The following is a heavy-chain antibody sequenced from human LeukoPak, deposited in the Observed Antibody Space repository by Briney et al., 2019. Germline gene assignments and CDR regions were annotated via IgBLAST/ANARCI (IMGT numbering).Heavy chain of an antibody. CDR1: EFTFSSYG. Sequence: GGSLRLSCAASEFTFSSYGIHWVRRAPGKGLEWVALILYDGSKKYYADSVKGRSTISRDNSKDTLYLQMNSLREEDTAVYYCAKDAKAESSGSYGMDVWGQGTTVTVSS. D-gene: IGHD1-26*01. J-gene: IGHJ6*02. CDR3: AKDAKAESSGSYGMDV. V-gene: IGHV3-30*18. CDR2: ILYDGSKK.